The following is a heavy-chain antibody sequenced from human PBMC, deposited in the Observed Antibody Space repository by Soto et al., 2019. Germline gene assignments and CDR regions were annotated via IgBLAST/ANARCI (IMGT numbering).Heavy chain of an antibody. CDR1: GGSISSYY. CDR3: ARADFHFFDY. J-gene: IGHJ4*02. CDR2: IYYSGST. Sequence: SETLSLTCTVSGGSISSYYWSWIRQPPGKGLEWIGYIYYSGSTNYNPSLKSRVTISVDTSKNQFSLKLSSVTAADTAVYYCARADFHFFDYWGQGPLVTVSS. V-gene: IGHV4-59*01. D-gene: IGHD3-3*01.